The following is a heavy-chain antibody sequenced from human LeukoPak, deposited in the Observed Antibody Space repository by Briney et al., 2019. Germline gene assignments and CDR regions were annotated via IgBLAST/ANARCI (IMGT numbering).Heavy chain of an antibody. J-gene: IGHJ4*02. CDR2: ISAYNGNT. CDR1: GYTFTSYG. V-gene: IGHV1-18*01. Sequence: GASVKVSCKASGYTFTSYGISWVRQAPGQGLEWMGWISAYNGNTNYAQKLQGRVTMTTDTSTSTAYMELRSLRSDDTAMYYCARDGRIIVPNYGDYPDYWGQGTLVTVSS. D-gene: IGHD4-17*01. CDR3: ARDGRIIVPNYGDYPDY.